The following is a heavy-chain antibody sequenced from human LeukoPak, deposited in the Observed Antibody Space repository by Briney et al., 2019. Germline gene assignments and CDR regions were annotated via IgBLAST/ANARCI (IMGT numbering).Heavy chain of an antibody. V-gene: IGHV3-53*01. D-gene: IGHD2-15*01. Sequence: GGSLRLSCAASGFPVSTNYMSWLRQAPGKGLEWVSVIYSGASTYYADSVKGRFTISRDNSNNTLYLQMNSLRAEDTAVYYCARSIRSSWRTFDYWGQGTLVTVSS. J-gene: IGHJ4*02. CDR3: ARSIRSSWRTFDY. CDR1: GFPVSTNY. CDR2: IYSGAST.